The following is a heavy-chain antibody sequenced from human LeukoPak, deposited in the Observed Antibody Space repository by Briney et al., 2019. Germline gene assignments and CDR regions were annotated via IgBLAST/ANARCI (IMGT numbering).Heavy chain of an antibody. CDR3: ARDRVAVAGDDAFDI. CDR2: IYYSGST. V-gene: IGHV4-30-4*01. D-gene: IGHD6-19*01. J-gene: IGHJ3*02. Sequence: SETLSLTCTVSGGSISSGDYYWSWIRQPPGKGLEWIGYIYYSGSTYYNPSLKSRVTISVDTSKNQFSLKLGSVTAADTAVYYCARDRVAVAGDDAFDIWGQGTVVTVSS. CDR1: GGSISSGDYY.